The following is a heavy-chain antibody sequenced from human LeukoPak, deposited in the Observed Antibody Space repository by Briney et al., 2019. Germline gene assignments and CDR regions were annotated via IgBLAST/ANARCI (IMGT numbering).Heavy chain of an antibody. CDR1: GFTFSSYE. CDR3: ASTKALSIVGATIGDYFDY. D-gene: IGHD1-26*01. Sequence: GGSLRLSCAASGFTFSSYEMNWVRQAPGKGLERVSYISSSGSTIYYADSVKGRFTISRDNAKNSLYLQMNSLRAEDTAVYYCASTKALSIVGATIGDYFDYWGQGTLVTVSS. V-gene: IGHV3-48*03. CDR2: ISSSGSTI. J-gene: IGHJ4*02.